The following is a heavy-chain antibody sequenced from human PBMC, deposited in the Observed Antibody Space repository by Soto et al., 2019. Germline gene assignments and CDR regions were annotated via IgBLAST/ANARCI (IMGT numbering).Heavy chain of an antibody. CDR2: TNSDGTDS. CDR3: AKSLYYYDSSPLDH. V-gene: IGHV3-43D*04. D-gene: IGHD3-22*01. Sequence: VQLVESGGIGVQTGGSLRLSCAAAGFDFEDYAMHWVRQVPGKGLERVSLTNSDGTDSYYVDSVKGRFTISRDNAKTTLYLQMDRLRPEDTALYFCAKSLYYYDSSPLDHWGQGTLVTVSS. J-gene: IGHJ4*02. CDR1: GFDFEDYA.